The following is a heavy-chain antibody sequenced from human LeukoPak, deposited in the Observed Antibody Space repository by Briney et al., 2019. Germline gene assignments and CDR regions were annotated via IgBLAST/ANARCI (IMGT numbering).Heavy chain of an antibody. CDR3: AREEWLPSYMYYYYYYMDV. Sequence: TGGSLRLSCAASGFTFSSYSMNWVRQAPGKGLEWVSSISSSSSYIYYADSVKGRFTISRDNAKNSLYLQMNSLRAEDTAVYYCAREEWLPSYMYYYYYYMDVWGKGTTVTISS. CDR1: GFTFSSYS. CDR2: ISSSSSYI. V-gene: IGHV3-21*01. J-gene: IGHJ6*03. D-gene: IGHD5-12*01.